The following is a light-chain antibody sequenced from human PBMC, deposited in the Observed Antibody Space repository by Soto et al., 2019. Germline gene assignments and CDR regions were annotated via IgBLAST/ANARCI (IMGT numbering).Light chain of an antibody. CDR2: DDN. CDR1: SSNIGGNS. CDR3: SSYTRSRTLYV. V-gene: IGLV1-51*01. J-gene: IGLJ1*01. Sequence: QSVLTQPPSVSAAPGQKVTISCSGSSSNIGGNSVSWYQQLPGTAPKLLIYDDNKRPSGVSNRFSGSKSGNTASLNISGLQADEEADYSCSSYTRSRTLYVFGTGTKVTVL.